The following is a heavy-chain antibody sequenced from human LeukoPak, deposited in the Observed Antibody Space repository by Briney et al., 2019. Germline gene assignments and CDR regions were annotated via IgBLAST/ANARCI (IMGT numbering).Heavy chain of an antibody. Sequence: PGRSLRLSCAASGFTFSSYGMHWVRQAPGKGLEWVAVISYDGSNKYYADSVKGRFTISRDNSKNTLYLQMNSLRAEDTAVYYCARVGIAAADNWFDPWGQGTLVTVSS. V-gene: IGHV3-30*03. J-gene: IGHJ5*02. CDR2: ISYDGSNK. CDR1: GFTFSSYG. CDR3: ARVGIAAADNWFDP. D-gene: IGHD6-13*01.